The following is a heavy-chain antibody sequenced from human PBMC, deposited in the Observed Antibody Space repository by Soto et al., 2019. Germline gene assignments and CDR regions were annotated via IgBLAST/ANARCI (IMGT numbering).Heavy chain of an antibody. CDR2: ISGSGGST. V-gene: IGHV3-23*01. Sequence: EVQLLESGGGLVQPGGSLRLSCAASGFTFSSYAMSWVRQAPGKGLEWVSAISGSGGSTYYAYSVKGRFTISRDNSKNTLYLQMNSLRAEDTAVYYCAKDRVSNYVVGWFDPWGQGTLVTVSS. CDR3: AKDRVSNYVVGWFDP. CDR1: GFTFSSYA. J-gene: IGHJ5*02. D-gene: IGHD4-4*01.